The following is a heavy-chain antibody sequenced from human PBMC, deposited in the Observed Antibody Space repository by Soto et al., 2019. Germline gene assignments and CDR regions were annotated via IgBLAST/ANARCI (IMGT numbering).Heavy chain of an antibody. J-gene: IGHJ4*02. Sequence: QLQLQESGPGLVKPSETLSLTCIVSGDSVRSSSYYWAWIRQPPGKGLEWIGSMYYSGGTHYNPSLKSRVMISVDTSENQFSLKLSSVTAADAAVYYCARHFPYYYDSSSYYGPFDYWGQGTLVSVSS. V-gene: IGHV4-39*01. CDR3: ARHFPYYYDSSSYYGPFDY. CDR2: MYYSGGT. CDR1: GDSVRSSSYY. D-gene: IGHD3-22*01.